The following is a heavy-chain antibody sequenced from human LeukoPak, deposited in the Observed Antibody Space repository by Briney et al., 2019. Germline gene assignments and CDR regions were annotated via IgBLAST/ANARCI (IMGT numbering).Heavy chain of an antibody. D-gene: IGHD3-3*01. V-gene: IGHV3-23*01. J-gene: IGHJ4*02. CDR3: AKDYDFWSGYFYY. CDR1: GFTFSNYG. Sequence: GGSLRLSCAASGFTFSNYGMSWVRQAPGKGPEWVSAISSSGGTTYYADSVKGRFTISRDNSKNTLYLQMSSLRAEDTAVYYCAKDYDFWSGYFYYWGQGTLVTVSS. CDR2: ISSSGGTT.